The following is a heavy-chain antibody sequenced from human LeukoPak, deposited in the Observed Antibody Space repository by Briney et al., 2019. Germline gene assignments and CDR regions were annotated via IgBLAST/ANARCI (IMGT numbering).Heavy chain of an antibody. V-gene: IGHV4-38-2*01. CDR2: IYHSGST. J-gene: IGHJ4*02. D-gene: IGHD1-7*01. Sequence: PSETLSLTCAVSGYSISSGYYWGWIRQPPGKGLEWIGSIYHSGSTYYNPSLKSRVTISVDTSKNQFSLKLSSVTAADTAVYYCARGELELRFDYWGQGTLVTVSS. CDR3: ARGELELRFDY. CDR1: GYSISSGYY.